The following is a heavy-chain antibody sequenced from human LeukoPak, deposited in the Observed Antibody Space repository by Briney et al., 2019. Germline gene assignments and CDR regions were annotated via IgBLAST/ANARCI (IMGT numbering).Heavy chain of an antibody. Sequence: GGSLRLSCAASGFIFSDYYMSWIRQAPGKGLEWVSYISSSGSTIYYADSVKGRFTISRDNAKNSLNLQMNSLRAEDTAVYYCARDGDGYNYKLDYWGQGTLVTVSS. CDR1: GFIFSDYY. V-gene: IGHV3-11*01. CDR2: ISSSGSTI. J-gene: IGHJ4*02. D-gene: IGHD5-24*01. CDR3: ARDGDGYNYKLDY.